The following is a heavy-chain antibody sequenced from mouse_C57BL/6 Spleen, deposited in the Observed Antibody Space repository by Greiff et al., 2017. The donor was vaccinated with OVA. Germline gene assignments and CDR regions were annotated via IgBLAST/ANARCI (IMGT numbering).Heavy chain of an antibody. CDR2: IWWDDAK. CDR3: ARIEGLRSWFAY. J-gene: IGHJ3*01. Sequence: QVTLKVCGPGILQPSQSLSLTCSFSGFSLSTFGMGVGWIRQPSGKGREWLALIWWDDAKYYYPALKSRLTISKATSKNQVFLKIANVDPADTATDYCARIEGLRSWFAYWGQGTLVTVSA. V-gene: IGHV8-8*01. CDR1: GFSLSTFGMG. D-gene: IGHD2-2*01.